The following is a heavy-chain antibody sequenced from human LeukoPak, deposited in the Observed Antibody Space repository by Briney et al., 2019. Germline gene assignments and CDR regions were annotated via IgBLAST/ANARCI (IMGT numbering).Heavy chain of an antibody. D-gene: IGHD5-18*01. CDR3: ARQSTAMGTFDY. CDR1: GGSISSSSYY. J-gene: IGHJ4*02. CDR2: IYYGGGT. V-gene: IGHV4-39*01. Sequence: SETLSLTCTVSGGSISSSSYYWGWIRQPPGKGLEWIGSIYYGGGTYYNPSLKSRVTISVDTSKNQFSLKLSSVTAADTAVYYCARQSTAMGTFDYWGQGTLVPVSS.